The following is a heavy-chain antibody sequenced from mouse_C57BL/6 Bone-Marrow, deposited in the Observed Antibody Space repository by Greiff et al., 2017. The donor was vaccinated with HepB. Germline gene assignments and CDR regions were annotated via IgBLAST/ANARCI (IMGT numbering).Heavy chain of an antibody. CDR1: GYAFSSSW. V-gene: IGHV1-82*01. CDR2: IYPGDGDT. J-gene: IGHJ2*01. D-gene: IGHD1-1*01. Sequence: QVQLQQSGPELVKPGASVKISCKASGYAFSSSWMNWVKQRPGKGLEWIGRIYPGDGDTNYNGTFKGKATLTADKSSSTAYMQLSSLTSEDSAVYFCAEGYYGSSPHYFDYWGQGTTLTVSS. CDR3: AEGYYGSSPHYFDY.